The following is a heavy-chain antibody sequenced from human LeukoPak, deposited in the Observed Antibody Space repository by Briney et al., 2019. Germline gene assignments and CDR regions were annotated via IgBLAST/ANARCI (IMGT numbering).Heavy chain of an antibody. CDR1: GGSINSYY. CDR2: IYYSGST. Sequence: TSETLSLTCTVSGGSINSYYWSWIRQPPGKGLEWIGYIYYSGSTNYNPSLKSRVTISVDTSKNQFSLKLTSVTAADTAVYFCARGMAEAYDYNWFDPWGQGILVTVSS. V-gene: IGHV4-59*12. J-gene: IGHJ5*02. CDR3: ARGMAEAYDYNWFDP. D-gene: IGHD5-12*01.